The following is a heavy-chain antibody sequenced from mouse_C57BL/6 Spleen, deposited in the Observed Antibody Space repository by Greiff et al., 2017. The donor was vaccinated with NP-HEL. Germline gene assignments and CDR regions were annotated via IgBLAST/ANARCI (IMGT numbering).Heavy chain of an antibody. CDR3: ASSYDYGYAMDY. J-gene: IGHJ4*01. CDR2: INPGSGGT. Sequence: QVHVKQSGAELVRPGTSVKVSCKASGYAFTNYLIEWVKQRPGQGLEWIGVINPGSGGTNYNEKFKGKATLTADKSSSTAYMQLSSLTSEDSAVYFCASSYDYGYAMDYWGQGTSVTVSS. D-gene: IGHD2-4*01. V-gene: IGHV1-54*01. CDR1: GYAFTNYL.